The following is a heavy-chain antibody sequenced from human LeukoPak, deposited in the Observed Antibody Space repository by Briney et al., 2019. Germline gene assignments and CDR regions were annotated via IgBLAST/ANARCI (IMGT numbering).Heavy chain of an antibody. CDR2: ISSSSSYI. D-gene: IGHD6-13*01. CDR3: ARDRLEHSSSWYAFPDY. Sequence: PGGSLRLSCAASGFTFSSYSMNWVRQAPGKGLEWVSSISSSSSYIYYADSVKGRFTISRDNAKNSLYLQMNSLRAEDTAVYYCARDRLEHSSSWYAFPDYWGQGNLVTVSS. CDR1: GFTFSSYS. V-gene: IGHV3-21*01. J-gene: IGHJ4*02.